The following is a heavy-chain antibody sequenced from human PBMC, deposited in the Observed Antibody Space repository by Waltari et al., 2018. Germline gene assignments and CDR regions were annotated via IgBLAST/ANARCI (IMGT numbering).Heavy chain of an antibody. CDR1: GYTFTDNY. V-gene: IGHV1-2*06. D-gene: IGHD6-19*01. CDR2: ISPNTGDT. CDR3: ATGSGWWSPDY. Sequence: QVQLVQSGAEVKKPGASVKVSCKASGYTFTDNYMHWVRQAPGQGLEWMGRISPNTGDTNYAQKFQGRVTMTRDTSISTAYMELSRLRSDDTAVYYCATGSGWWSPDYWGQGTLVTVSS. J-gene: IGHJ4*02.